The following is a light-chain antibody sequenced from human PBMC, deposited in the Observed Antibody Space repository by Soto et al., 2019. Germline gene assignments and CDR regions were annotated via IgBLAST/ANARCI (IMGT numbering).Light chain of an antibody. Sequence: EIVMTQSPATLSVSPGERATLSCRASQSVGTNLAWYQQKPGQPPRLLIYPASARATGIPARFSGSGSGTDFTLTISSLLSEDFAVYYCQHYYNWPPTFGQGTKVEIK. CDR2: PAS. J-gene: IGKJ1*01. CDR1: QSVGTN. CDR3: QHYYNWPPT. V-gene: IGKV3-15*01.